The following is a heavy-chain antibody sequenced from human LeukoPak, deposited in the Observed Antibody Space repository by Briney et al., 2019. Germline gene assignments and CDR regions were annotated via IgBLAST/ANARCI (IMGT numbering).Heavy chain of an antibody. D-gene: IGHD6-13*01. CDR2: ISGSGSGT. Sequence: GGSLRLSCAASGFTFSSYAMSWVRQAPGKGLEWVSGISGSGSGTYYPDSVKGRFTISRDNSKNTLYLQMNSLRAEDTAVYYCAKGGIAAAGTSFYFDYWGQGTLVTVSP. CDR1: GFTFSSYA. J-gene: IGHJ4*02. V-gene: IGHV3-23*01. CDR3: AKGGIAAAGTSFYFDY.